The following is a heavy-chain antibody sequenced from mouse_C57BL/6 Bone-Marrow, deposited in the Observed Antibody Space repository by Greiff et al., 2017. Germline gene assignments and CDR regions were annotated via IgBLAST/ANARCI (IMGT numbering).Heavy chain of an antibody. D-gene: IGHD2-2*01. J-gene: IGHJ2*01. Sequence: EVQLQQSGPVLVKPGASVKMSCKASGYTFTDYYMNWVKQSHGQSLEWIGVINPYNGGTSYNQKFKGKATLTVDKSSSTAYMELTSLTSEDSAVYYCARFVNGFLYYFDYWGQGTTLTVSS. CDR3: ARFVNGFLYYFDY. CDR2: INPYNGGT. V-gene: IGHV1-19*01. CDR1: GYTFTDYY.